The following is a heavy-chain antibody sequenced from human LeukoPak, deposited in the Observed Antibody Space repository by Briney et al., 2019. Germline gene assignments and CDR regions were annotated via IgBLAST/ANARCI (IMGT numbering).Heavy chain of an antibody. CDR1: GGSFSGYY. Sequence: SETLSLTCAVYGGSFSGYYWSWIRQPPGKGLEWIGEINHSGSTNYNPSLKSRVTISVDTSKNQFSLKLSSVTAADTAVYYCARGLNDYWGQGTLVTVSS. V-gene: IGHV4-34*01. J-gene: IGHJ4*02. CDR2: INHSGST. CDR3: ARGLNDY.